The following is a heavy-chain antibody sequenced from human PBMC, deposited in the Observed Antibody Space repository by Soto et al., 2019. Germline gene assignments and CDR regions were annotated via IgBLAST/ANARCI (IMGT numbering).Heavy chain of an antibody. CDR2: IIPIFGTA. Sequence: SVKVSCKASGGTFSSYAISWVRQAPGQGLEWMGGIIPIFGTANYAQKFQGRVTITADESTSTAYMELSSLRSEDTAVYYCARDTGYSYGSKFYYYGMDVWGQGTTVTVSS. J-gene: IGHJ6*02. CDR3: ARDTGYSYGSKFYYYGMDV. D-gene: IGHD5-18*01. CDR1: GGTFSSYA. V-gene: IGHV1-69*13.